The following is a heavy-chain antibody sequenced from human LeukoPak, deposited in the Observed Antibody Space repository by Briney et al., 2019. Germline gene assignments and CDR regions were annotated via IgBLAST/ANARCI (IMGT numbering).Heavy chain of an antibody. V-gene: IGHV4-59*12. CDR1: GGSISSYY. Sequence: PSETLSLTCTVSGGSISSYYWSWIRQPPGKGLEWIGYIYYSGSTNYNPSLKSRVTISVDTSKNQFSLKLSSVTAADTAVYYCARAGCGGDCYRFDYWGQGTLVTVSS. D-gene: IGHD2-21*02. CDR2: IYYSGST. J-gene: IGHJ4*02. CDR3: ARAGCGGDCYRFDY.